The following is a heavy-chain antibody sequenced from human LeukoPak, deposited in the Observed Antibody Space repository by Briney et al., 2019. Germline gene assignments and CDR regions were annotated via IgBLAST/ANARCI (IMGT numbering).Heavy chain of an antibody. V-gene: IGHV4-39*07. Sequence: SETLSLTCTVSGGSISSSSYYWGWILQPPGKGLEWIGSIYYSGSTYYNPSLKSRVTISVDTSKNQFSLKLSSVTAADTAVYYCARELGGDYATGGDWGQGTLVTVSS. D-gene: IGHD4-17*01. CDR1: GGSISSSSYY. CDR2: IYYSGST. CDR3: ARELGGDYATGGD. J-gene: IGHJ4*02.